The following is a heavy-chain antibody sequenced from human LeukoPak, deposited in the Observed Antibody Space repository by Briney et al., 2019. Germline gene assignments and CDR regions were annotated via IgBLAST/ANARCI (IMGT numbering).Heavy chain of an antibody. CDR2: INWNGGST. V-gene: IGHV3-20*04. D-gene: IGHD3-22*01. J-gene: IGHJ3*01. CDR3: ARDRDPGYDDSSGYRRVNSFDV. CDR1: GFTFDDYG. Sequence: PGGSLRLSCAASGFTFDDYGMSWVRQAPGKGLQWVSGINWNGGSTGYTDSVKGRFTISRDNAKNSLYLQMNSLRVEDTSVYYCARDRDPGYDDSSGYRRVNSFDVWGHGTMVTVSS.